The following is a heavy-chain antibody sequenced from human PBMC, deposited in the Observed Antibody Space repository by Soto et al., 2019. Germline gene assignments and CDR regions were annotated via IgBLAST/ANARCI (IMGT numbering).Heavy chain of an antibody. D-gene: IGHD3-10*01. J-gene: IGHJ6*02. CDR3: TTGRLLLWFGGGMDV. CDR2: IKSKTDGGTT. CDR1: GFTFSNAW. V-gene: IGHV3-15*07. Sequence: EVQLVESGGGLVKPGGSLRLSCAASGFTFSNAWMNWVRQAPGKGLEWVGRIKSKTDGGTTDYAAPVKSRFTISRDDSKNTLYLQMNSLKTEDTAVYYCTTGRLLLWFGGGMDVWGQGTTVTVSS.